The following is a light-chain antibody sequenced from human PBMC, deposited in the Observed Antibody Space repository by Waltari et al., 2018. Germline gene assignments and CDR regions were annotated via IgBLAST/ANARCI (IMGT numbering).Light chain of an antibody. V-gene: IGLV1-40*01. CDR2: GNS. CDR1: SSNIGAGYD. CDR3: QSYDSSLSGSRV. Sequence: QSVLTQPPSVSGAPGQRVTISCTGSSSNIGAGYDVHWYQQPPGTAPKLLMYGNSNRPSGAPARSSGSRSGTSASLAITGLQAEDEADYYCQSYDSSLSGSRVFGGGTKLTVL. J-gene: IGLJ2*01.